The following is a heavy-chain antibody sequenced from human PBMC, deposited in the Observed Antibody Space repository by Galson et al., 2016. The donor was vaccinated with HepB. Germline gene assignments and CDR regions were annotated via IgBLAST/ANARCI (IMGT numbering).Heavy chain of an antibody. J-gene: IGHJ4*02. D-gene: IGHD3-10*01. CDR3: ARAPRGFGDY. CDR1: GGSFSGYY. Sequence: SETLSLTCAVYGGSFSGYYWSWIRQPPGKGLEWIGDINHGGSTSYNPSLKSRVTISVDTSKNQFSLRLSSVTAADTAVYYCARAPRGFGDYWGQGTLVTVSS. CDR2: INHGGST. V-gene: IGHV4-34*01.